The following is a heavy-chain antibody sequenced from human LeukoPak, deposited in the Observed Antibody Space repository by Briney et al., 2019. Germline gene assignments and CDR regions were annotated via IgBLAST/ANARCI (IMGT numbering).Heavy chain of an antibody. V-gene: IGHV1-46*01. CDR3: ALWLVRGGFDY. CDR1: GYTFTSDY. Sequence: GSVKVSCKASGYTFTSDYMHWARPSPKQRHWGMRIINPSGGSTSYEQMCQRRVSMTKDTSTSTDDMELSSLRSEDTAGYYCALWLVRGGFDYWGQGTLVTVSS. J-gene: IGHJ4*02. D-gene: IGHD6-19*01. CDR2: INPSGGST.